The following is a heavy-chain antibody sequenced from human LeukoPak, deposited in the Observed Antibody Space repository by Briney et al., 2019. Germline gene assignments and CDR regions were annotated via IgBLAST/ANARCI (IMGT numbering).Heavy chain of an antibody. J-gene: IGHJ4*02. V-gene: IGHV2-5*01. CDR2: IYWNDDN. CDR1: GFSLSTSGVG. D-gene: IGHD4-11*01. Sequence: ESSPTLAKPTQTLTLTCTFSGFSLSTSGVGVGWIRQPPGKAPEWLALIYWNDDNRYSPSLKSRLTITKDTSKNQVVLTMTNMDPVDTATYYCARYGDYRFLYYFHYWGQGTLVTVSS. CDR3: ARYGDYRFLYYFHY.